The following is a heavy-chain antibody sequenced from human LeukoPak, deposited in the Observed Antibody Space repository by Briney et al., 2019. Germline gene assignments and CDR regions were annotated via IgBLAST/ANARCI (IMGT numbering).Heavy chain of an antibody. CDR3: VRGTYYSGSGLGSWFDP. Sequence: PGGSLRLSCVASGFMVSDYYMNWIRQAPGKGLEWISHISDSDDTIDYADSVKGRFSMSRDNAKNSLYLEVSGLRAEDTAVYYCVRGTYYSGSGLGSWFDPWGQGTLVTVSS. D-gene: IGHD2-21*01. V-gene: IGHV3-11*01. CDR1: GFMVSDYY. J-gene: IGHJ5*02. CDR2: ISDSDDTI.